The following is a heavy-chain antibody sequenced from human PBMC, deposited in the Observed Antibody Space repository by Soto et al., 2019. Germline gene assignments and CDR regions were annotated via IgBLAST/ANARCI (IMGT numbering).Heavy chain of an antibody. CDR1: GFAVSNNY. Sequence: GGSLRLSCVASGFAVSNNYMNWVRQAPGKGLEWVSVVYSGGTTYYADSVRGRFTVSRDDSKNTLFLQMSSLRAEDTAVYYCARAGSPFDSDSSGYWGFDHWGQGTLVTVS. CDR3: ARAGSPFDSDSSGYWGFDH. D-gene: IGHD3-22*01. V-gene: IGHV3-53*01. J-gene: IGHJ4*02. CDR2: VYSGGTT.